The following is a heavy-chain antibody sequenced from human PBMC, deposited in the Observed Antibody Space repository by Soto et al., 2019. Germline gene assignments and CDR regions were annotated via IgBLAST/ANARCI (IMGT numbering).Heavy chain of an antibody. Sequence: GGSLRLSCAASGFTFSRYSMNWVRQAPGKGLEWVSSISSSSSYIYYADSVKGRFTISRDNAKNSLYLQMNSLRAEDTAVYYCARVAEDSSGYYYSWFDPWGQGTLVTVSS. V-gene: IGHV3-21*01. CDR2: ISSSSSYI. D-gene: IGHD3-22*01. CDR1: GFTFSRYS. J-gene: IGHJ5*02. CDR3: ARVAEDSSGYYYSWFDP.